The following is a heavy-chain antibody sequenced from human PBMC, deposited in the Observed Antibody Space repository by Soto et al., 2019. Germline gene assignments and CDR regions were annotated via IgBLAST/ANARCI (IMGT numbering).Heavy chain of an antibody. Sequence: ASVKVSCKASGYTFTSYAMHWVRQAPGQRLEWMGWINAGNGNTKYSQKFQGRVTITRDTSASTAYMELSSLRSEDTAVYYCARGYDYGDYDYYGMDVWGQGTTVTVSS. CDR2: INAGNGNT. J-gene: IGHJ6*02. CDR3: ARGYDYGDYDYYGMDV. V-gene: IGHV1-3*01. CDR1: GYTFTSYA. D-gene: IGHD4-17*01.